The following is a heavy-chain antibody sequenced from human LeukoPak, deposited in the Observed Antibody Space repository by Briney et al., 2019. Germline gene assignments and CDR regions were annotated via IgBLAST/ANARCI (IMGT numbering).Heavy chain of an antibody. CDR3: ARDNKGYCSSTSCSNWFDP. CDR2: FDPEDGET. CDR1: GYTLTELS. D-gene: IGHD2-2*01. J-gene: IGHJ5*02. V-gene: IGHV1-24*01. Sequence: ASVKVSCKVSGYTLTELSMHWVRQAPGKGLEWMGGFDPEDGETIYAQKFQGRVTMTEDTSTDTAYMELSSLRSEDTAVYYCARDNKGYCSSTSCSNWFDPWGQGTLVTVSS.